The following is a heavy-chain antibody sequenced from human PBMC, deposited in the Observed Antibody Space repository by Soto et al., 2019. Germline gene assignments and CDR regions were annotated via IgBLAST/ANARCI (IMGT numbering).Heavy chain of an antibody. CDR3: ARVSLETSGYADY. D-gene: IGHD3-22*01. V-gene: IGHV1-3*01. J-gene: IGHJ4*02. CDR2: INAANGNT. Sequence: QVPLVQSGAEVKKPGASVKVSCKASGYIFSTYTMHWVRQAPGQRLEWMGWINAANGNTKYSQNFQGRVTISRDTSASTAYLELSSLRSEDTAVYYCARVSLETSGYADYWGQGTLVTVSS. CDR1: GYIFSTYT.